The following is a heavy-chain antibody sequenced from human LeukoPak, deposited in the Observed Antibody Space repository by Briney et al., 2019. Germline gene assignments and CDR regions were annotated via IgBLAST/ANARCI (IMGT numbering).Heavy chain of an antibody. D-gene: IGHD3-22*01. V-gene: IGHV1-18*01. CDR1: GYTFTSYG. CDR3: ARWPPIVVVITTLYYYYYMDV. CDR2: FSAYTGNT. Sequence: ASVKVSCKASGYTFTSYGISWVRQAPGQGLDWMGWFSAYTGNTNYAQKLQGRVTMTTDTSTSTAYMELRSLRSDDTAVYYCARWPPIVVVITTLYYYYYMDVWGKGTTVTVSS. J-gene: IGHJ6*03.